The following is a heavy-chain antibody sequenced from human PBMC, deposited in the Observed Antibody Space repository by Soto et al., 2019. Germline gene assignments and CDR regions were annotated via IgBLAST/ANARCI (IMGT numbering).Heavy chain of an antibody. Sequence: EVQLVESGGGLVQPGGSLRLSCAASGFTFSSYDMHWVRQATGKGLEWVSVIGTAGDTYYPGSVKGRFTISRENAKNSLYLQMNSLRAEDTAVYYCARGLYYYGSGSLYGMDVWGQGTTVTVSS. J-gene: IGHJ6*02. V-gene: IGHV3-13*01. CDR2: IGTAGDT. CDR1: GFTFSSYD. D-gene: IGHD3-10*01. CDR3: ARGLYYYGSGSLYGMDV.